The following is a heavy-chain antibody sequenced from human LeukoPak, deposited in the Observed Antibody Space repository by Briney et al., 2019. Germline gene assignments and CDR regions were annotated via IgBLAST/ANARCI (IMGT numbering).Heavy chain of an antibody. CDR1: GVTISGSNFY. J-gene: IGHJ4*02. Sequence: SETLSLTCSVSGVTISGSNFYWGWIRQPPGKGLQWIASIYWSGSTYYNPSLKTRVTISVDTSKNHFSLKLSSVTAAGTAMYYCARWNRDGYNSRFDYWGQGTLVTVSS. D-gene: IGHD3-22*01. CDR3: ARWNRDGYNSRFDY. V-gene: IGHV4-39*02. CDR2: IYWSGST.